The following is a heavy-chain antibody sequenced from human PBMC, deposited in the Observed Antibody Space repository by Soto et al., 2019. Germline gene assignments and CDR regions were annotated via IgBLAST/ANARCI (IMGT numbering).Heavy chain of an antibody. CDR1: GFTFSSYW. V-gene: IGHV3-74*01. CDR3: ARLPNKSPQN. Sequence: EVHLVESGGGLVQPGGSLRLSCVASGFTFSSYWMHWVRQAPGQGLVWVSSISNDGSSIYADPVKGRFTISRDNAKNTLYLQMNSRRAEDTAVYYCARLPNKSPQNWCQGTLVIVSP. CDR2: ISNDGSS. J-gene: IGHJ1*01.